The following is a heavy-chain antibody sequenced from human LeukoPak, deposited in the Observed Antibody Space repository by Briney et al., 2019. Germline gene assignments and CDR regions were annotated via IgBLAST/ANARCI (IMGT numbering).Heavy chain of an antibody. CDR2: INPSGGST. D-gene: IGHD3-22*01. J-gene: IGHJ4*02. CDR1: GYTFTSYY. Sequence: ASVKVSCKASGYTFTSYYMHWVRQAPGQGLEWMGIINPSGGSTSYAQKFQGRVTMTRDTSTSTVYMELSSLRSEDTAVYYCARDFYTSDSSGYYALPGGYWGQGPLVTVSS. CDR3: ARDFYTSDSSGYYALPGGY. V-gene: IGHV1-46*03.